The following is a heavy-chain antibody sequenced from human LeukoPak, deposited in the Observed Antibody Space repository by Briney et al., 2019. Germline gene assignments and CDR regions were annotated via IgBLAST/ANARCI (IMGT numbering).Heavy chain of an antibody. CDR3: ARVPITVVAAIVGWFDP. CDR1: GGTFSSYP. J-gene: IGHJ5*02. V-gene: IGHV1-69*13. CDR2: IIPIFGTA. Sequence: SVKVSCKASGGTFSSYPISWVRQAPGQGLEWMGGIIPIFGTANYAQKFQGRVTITADESTSTAYMELSSLRSEDTAVYYCARVPITVVAAIVGWFDPWGQGTLVTVSS. D-gene: IGHD2-15*01.